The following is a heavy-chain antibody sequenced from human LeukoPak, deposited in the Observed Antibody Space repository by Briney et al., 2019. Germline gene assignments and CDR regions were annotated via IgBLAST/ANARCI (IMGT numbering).Heavy chain of an antibody. CDR2: INPNSGGT. CDR1: GYTFTGYY. J-gene: IGHJ6*02. CDR3: ASGLMASVTSYGMDV. Sequence: ASVKVSCKASGYTFTGYYMHWVRQAPGQGLEWMGWINPNSGGTNYAQKFQGWVTMTRDTSISTAYMELSRLRSDDTAVYYCASGLMASVTSYGMDVWGQGTTVTVSS. V-gene: IGHV1-2*04. D-gene: IGHD2-21*02.